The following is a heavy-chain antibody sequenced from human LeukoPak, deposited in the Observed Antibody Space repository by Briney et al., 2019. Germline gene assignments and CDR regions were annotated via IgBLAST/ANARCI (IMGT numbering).Heavy chain of an antibody. J-gene: IGHJ4*02. CDR3: AKDLYYYDSSGYYLDY. D-gene: IGHD3-22*01. V-gene: IGHV3-23*01. CDR1: GFTFTSHA. Sequence: GGSLRLSCAASGFTFTSHAMNWVRQAPGKGLEWVSAISGSGGSTYYADSVKGRFTISRDNSKNTLYLQMNSLRAEDTAVYYCAKDLYYYDSSGYYLDYWGQGTLVTVSS. CDR2: ISGSGGST.